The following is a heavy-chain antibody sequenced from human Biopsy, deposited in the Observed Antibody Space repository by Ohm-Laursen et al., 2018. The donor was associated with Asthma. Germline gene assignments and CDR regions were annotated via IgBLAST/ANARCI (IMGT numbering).Heavy chain of an antibody. CDR3: AKWDTYYDFWSGYYTRYNYYYYGMDV. CDR1: GFAFRSYA. D-gene: IGHD3-3*01. Sequence: SLRLSCAASGFAFRSYAMNWVRQAPGKGLEWVAVMSFDGRQTYYADSVKGRFTISRDNSKNTLYLQMNSLRAEDTAVYYCAKWDTYYDFWSGYYTRYNYYYYGMDVWGQGTTVTVSS. CDR2: MSFDGRQT. V-gene: IGHV3-30*18. J-gene: IGHJ6*02.